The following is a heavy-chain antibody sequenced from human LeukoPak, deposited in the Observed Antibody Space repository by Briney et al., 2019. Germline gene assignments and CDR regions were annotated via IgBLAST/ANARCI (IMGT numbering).Heavy chain of an antibody. V-gene: IGHV3-64*01. CDR3: ARAKYYDSSGYYQGFFDY. Sequence: PGGSLRLSCAASGFTFSSYAMHWVRQAPGKGLEYDSAISSNGGSTYYANSVKGRFTISRDNSKNTLYLQMGSLRAEDMAVYYCARAKYYDSSGYYQGFFDYWGQGTLVAVSS. CDR2: ISSNGGST. J-gene: IGHJ4*02. D-gene: IGHD3-22*01. CDR1: GFTFSSYA.